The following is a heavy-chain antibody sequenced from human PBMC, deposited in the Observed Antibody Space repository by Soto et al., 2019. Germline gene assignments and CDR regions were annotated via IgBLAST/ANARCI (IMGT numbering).Heavy chain of an antibody. J-gene: IGHJ4*02. CDR1: GFTFGSYG. V-gene: IGHV3-30*18. D-gene: IGHD3-3*01. CDR2: ISYDGSNK. Sequence: PGGSLRLSCAASGFTFGSYGMHWVRQAPGKWLEWVAVISYDGSNKYYADSVKGRFTISRDNSKNTLYLQMNSLRAEDTAVYYCAKGNFWSGYYPLFDYWGQGTLVTVSS. CDR3: AKGNFWSGYYPLFDY.